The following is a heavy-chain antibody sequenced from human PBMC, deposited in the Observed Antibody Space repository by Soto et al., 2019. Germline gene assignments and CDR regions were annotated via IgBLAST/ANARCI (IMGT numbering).Heavy chain of an antibody. CDR1: GYIFTDYD. Sequence: ASVKVSCKASGYIFTDYDIIWVRQATGQGLEWMGWMNPSTGNPGYSPKFRGRVTFTRDTSVDTAYMDLRGLTSEDTAMYYCAKVASTWWYLASWGQGTLVTVSS. V-gene: IGHV1-8*01. D-gene: IGHD6-13*01. CDR2: MNPSTGNP. CDR3: AKVASTWWYLAS. J-gene: IGHJ4*02.